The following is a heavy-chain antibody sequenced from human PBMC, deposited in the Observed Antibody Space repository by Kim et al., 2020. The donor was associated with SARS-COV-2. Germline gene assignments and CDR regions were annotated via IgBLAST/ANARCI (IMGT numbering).Heavy chain of an antibody. CDR2: ISYDGSNK. Sequence: GGSLRLSCAASGFTFSSYGMHWVRQAPGKGLEWVAVISYDGSNKYYADSVKGRFTISRDNSKNTLYLQMNSLRAEDTAVYYCAKWGISSNNLWGQGTLVT. CDR3: AKWGISSNNL. CDR1: GFTFSSYG. V-gene: IGHV3-30*18. J-gene: IGHJ5*02. D-gene: IGHD1-20*01.